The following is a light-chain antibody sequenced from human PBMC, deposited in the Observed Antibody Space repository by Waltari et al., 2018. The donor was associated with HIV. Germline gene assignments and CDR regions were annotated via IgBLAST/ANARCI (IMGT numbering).Light chain of an antibody. V-gene: IGKV1-5*03. Sequence: DIQVTQSPSALSASVGDRVTISCRASRSLSGWLAWYQQKPGRAPKLLIFQASTLQSGVPSRFRGSESGTDFTLTISSLQPDDFATYYCQEYASFSRAFGQGTKVEVK. CDR3: QEYASFSRA. CDR2: QAS. J-gene: IGKJ1*01. CDR1: RSLSGW.